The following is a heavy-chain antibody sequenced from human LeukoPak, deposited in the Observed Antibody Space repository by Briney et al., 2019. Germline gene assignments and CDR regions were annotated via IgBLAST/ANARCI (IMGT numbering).Heavy chain of an antibody. V-gene: IGHV3-15*01. D-gene: IGHD2-2*02. CDR2: IKSKTDGGTT. CDR3: TTVGDIVVVPAAIRGNPDYYYMDV. J-gene: IGHJ6*03. CDR1: GFTFSNAW. Sequence: PGGSLRLSCAASGFTFSNAWMSWVRQAPGKGLEWVGRIKSKTDGGTTDYAAPVKGRFTISRDDSKNTLYLQMNSLKTEDTAVYYCTTVGDIVVVPAAIRGNPDYYYMDVWGKGTTVTVSS.